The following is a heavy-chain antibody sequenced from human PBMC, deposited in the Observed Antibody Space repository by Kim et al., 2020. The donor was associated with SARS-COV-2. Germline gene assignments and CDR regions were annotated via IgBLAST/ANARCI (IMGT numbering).Heavy chain of an antibody. CDR3: ARRNGGSYYDILTGLYREGDWFDP. CDR2: ISAYNGNT. CDR1: GYTFTSYG. V-gene: IGHV1-18*01. D-gene: IGHD3-9*01. J-gene: IGHJ5*02. Sequence: ASVKVSCKASGYTFTSYGISWVRQAPGQGLEWMGWISAYNGNTNYAQKLQGRVTMTTDTSTSTAYMELRSLRSDDTAVYYCARRNGGSYYDILTGLYREGDWFDPWGQGTLVTVSS.